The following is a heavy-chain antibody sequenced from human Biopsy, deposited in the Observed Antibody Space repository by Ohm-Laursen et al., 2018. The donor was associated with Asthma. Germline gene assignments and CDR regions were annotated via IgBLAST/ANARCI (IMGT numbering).Heavy chain of an antibody. J-gene: IGHJ6*02. CDR3: ASLHHFGMNV. CDR2: LGPDASET. Sequence: SLRLSCTASGFNFNIQWMSWVRQAPGKGLEWVANLGPDASETYSVDSMKGRLTVSRDNAKTSIFLQLNTLRVEDTAVYYCASLHHFGMNVWGQGTTVTVSS. CDR1: GFNFNIQW. V-gene: IGHV3-7*02.